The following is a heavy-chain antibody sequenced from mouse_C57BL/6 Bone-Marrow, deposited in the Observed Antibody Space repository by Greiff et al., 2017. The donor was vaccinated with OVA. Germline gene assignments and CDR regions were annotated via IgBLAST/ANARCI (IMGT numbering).Heavy chain of an antibody. D-gene: IGHD2-5*01. Sequence: EVKLVESGGDLVKPGGSLKLSCAASGFTFSSYGMSWVRQTPDKRLEWVATISSGGSYTYSPDSVKGRFTISRDNAKNTLYLQMSSLKSEDTAMYYCARKGGYYSNFGFAYWGQGTLVTVSA. CDR1: GFTFSSYG. V-gene: IGHV5-6*01. CDR3: ARKGGYYSNFGFAY. CDR2: ISSGGSYT. J-gene: IGHJ3*01.